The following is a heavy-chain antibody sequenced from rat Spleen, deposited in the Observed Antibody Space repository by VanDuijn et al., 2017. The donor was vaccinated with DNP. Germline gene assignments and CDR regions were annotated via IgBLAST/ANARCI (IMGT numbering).Heavy chain of an antibody. D-gene: IGHD1-12*02. CDR3: ARNYYDGSYRFAY. CDR1: GFSLTSYT. J-gene: IGHJ3*01. Sequence: QVQLKESGPGLVQPSQTLSLTCTVSGFSLTSYTVSWVRQPPGKGLEWIGAIWSGGSTDYNSALKSRLSISRETYKSQVLLKINSLQTEDTAMYFCARNYYDGSYRFAYWGQGTLVTVSS. CDR2: IWSGGST. V-gene: IGHV2-15*01.